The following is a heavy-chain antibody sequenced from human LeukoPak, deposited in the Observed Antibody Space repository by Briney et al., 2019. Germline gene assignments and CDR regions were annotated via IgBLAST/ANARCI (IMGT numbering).Heavy chain of an antibody. J-gene: IGHJ4*02. V-gene: IGHV3-48*03. D-gene: IGHD5-18*01. CDR1: GFIFSSYE. CDR2: ISSSGRTM. Sequence: GGSLRLSCAASGFIFSSYEMSWVRQAPGKGLEWVSYISSSGRTMYYADSVKGRFTVSRDNAKNSLYLQMNSLRAEDTAVYYCARNYGYSQDYWGQGTLVTVSS. CDR3: ARNYGYSQDY.